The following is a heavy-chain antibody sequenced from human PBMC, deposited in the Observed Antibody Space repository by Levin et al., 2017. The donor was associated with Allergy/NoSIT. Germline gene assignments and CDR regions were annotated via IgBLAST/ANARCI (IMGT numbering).Heavy chain of an antibody. CDR1: GFTFDDYA. D-gene: IGHD3-10*01. Sequence: SLKISCAASGFTFDDYAMHWVRQAPGKGLEWVSGISWNSGSIGYADSVNGRFTISRDNAKNSLYLQMNSLRTEEAALYYCARDNIGLPDDFDIWGQGTMVIVSS. CDR2: ISWNSGSI. CDR3: ARDNIGLPDDFDI. J-gene: IGHJ3*02. V-gene: IGHV3-9*01.